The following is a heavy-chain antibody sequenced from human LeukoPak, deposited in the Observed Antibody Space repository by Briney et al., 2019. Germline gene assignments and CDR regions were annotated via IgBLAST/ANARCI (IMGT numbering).Heavy chain of an antibody. D-gene: IGHD3-10*01. V-gene: IGHV4-38-2*02. CDR3: ARNTHYYGSGSYGVDWFDP. CDR2: IYHSGST. Sequence: SETLSLTCTVSGYSISSGYYWGWIRHPPGKGLEWIGSIYHSGSTYYNPSLKSRVTISVDTSKNQFSLKLSSVTAADTAVYYCARNTHYYGSGSYGVDWFDPWGQGTLVTVSS. J-gene: IGHJ5*02. CDR1: GYSISSGYY.